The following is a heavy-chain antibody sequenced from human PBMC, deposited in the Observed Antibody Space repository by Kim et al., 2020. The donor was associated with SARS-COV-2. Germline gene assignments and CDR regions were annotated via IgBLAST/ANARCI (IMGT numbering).Heavy chain of an antibody. CDR1: GGSFNTSYY. J-gene: IGHJ2*01. D-gene: IGHD7-27*01. CDR2: MHLSGAV. Sequence: SETLSLTCTVSGGSFNTSYYWSWIRQSPGRGLEWIGFMHLSGAVTYNPSFRSRVSISVGTSQNQFSMKLASVTPTDTAVYFCARHPGASFDLWGRGALVTVSS. V-gene: IGHV4-59*08. CDR3: ARHPGASFDL.